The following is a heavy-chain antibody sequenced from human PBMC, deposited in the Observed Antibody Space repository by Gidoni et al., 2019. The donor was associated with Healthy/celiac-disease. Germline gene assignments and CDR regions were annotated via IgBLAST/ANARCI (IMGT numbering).Heavy chain of an antibody. D-gene: IGHD2-15*01. CDR2: ISSSSSYI. CDR1: GFTFSRYR. J-gene: IGHJ6*02. CDR3: ARDLDSVVVAAGYYYYGMDV. Sequence: EVQRVEAGGGLVKPGGSLRSPGEASGFTFSRYRMNRVRQAPGKGLEWFSSISSSSSYIYYADSVKGRFTISRDNAKNSLYLQMNSLRAEDTAVYYCARDLDSVVVAAGYYYYGMDVWGQGTTVTVSS. V-gene: IGHV3-21*01.